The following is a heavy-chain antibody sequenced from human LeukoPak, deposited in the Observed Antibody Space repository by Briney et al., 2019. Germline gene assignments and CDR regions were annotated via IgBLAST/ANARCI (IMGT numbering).Heavy chain of an antibody. J-gene: IGHJ6*03. D-gene: IGHD2-2*02. CDR1: GFTLSSYW. CDR2: IEEDGSEK. Sequence: GGSLRPSCAASGFTLSSYWMTWVRQAPGKGLEWVADIEEDGSEKYYVDSVKGRFTISRDNAKNSLYLQMNSLRAEDTALYYCARLYCSSTSCHTLHYYYMDVWGKGTTVTVSS. CDR3: ARLYCSSTSCHTLHYYYMDV. V-gene: IGHV3-7*01.